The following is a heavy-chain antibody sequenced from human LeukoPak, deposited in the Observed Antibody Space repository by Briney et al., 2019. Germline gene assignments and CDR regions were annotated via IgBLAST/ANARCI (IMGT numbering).Heavy chain of an antibody. V-gene: IGHV4-30-4*01. CDR1: GGSISSGDYY. CDR2: IYYSGST. Sequence: PSQTLSLTCTVSGGSISSGDYYWSWIRQPPGKGLEWIGYIYYSGSTYYNPSLKSRVTISVDTSKNQFSLKLSSVTAADTAVYYCAREQPYYYGSGAYYFDYWGQGTLVTVSS. CDR3: AREQPYYYGSGAYYFDY. J-gene: IGHJ4*02. D-gene: IGHD3-10*01.